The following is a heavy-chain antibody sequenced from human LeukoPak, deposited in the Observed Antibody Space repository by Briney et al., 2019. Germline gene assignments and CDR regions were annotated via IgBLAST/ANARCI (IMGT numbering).Heavy chain of an antibody. CDR2: ISSSGSYI. CDR3: PRVVEVDSWNDQAGYFDY. Sequence: GGSLRLSCAASGFSFSSYGMNWVRQAPGKGLEWVSSISSSGSYIYYADSVKGRFSISRDNAKNSVYLQMNSLRVEDTAVYYCPRVVEVDSWNDQAGYFDYWGQGTLVTVSS. V-gene: IGHV3-21*01. CDR1: GFSFSSYG. J-gene: IGHJ4*02. D-gene: IGHD2-15*01.